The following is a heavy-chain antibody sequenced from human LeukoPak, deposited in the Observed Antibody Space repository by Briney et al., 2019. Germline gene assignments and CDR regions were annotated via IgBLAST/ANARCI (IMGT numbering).Heavy chain of an antibody. CDR1: GGTFSSYA. CDR3: ARVHYSSSWTLGYYYYYMDV. V-gene: IGHV1-69*13. D-gene: IGHD6-13*01. CDR2: IIPIFGTA. J-gene: IGHJ6*03. Sequence: GASVKVSCKASGGTFSSYAISWVRQAPGQGLEWMGGIIPIFGTANYAQKFQGRVTITADESTSTAYMELSSLRSEDTAVYYCARVHYSSSWTLGYYYYYMDVWGKGTTVTISS.